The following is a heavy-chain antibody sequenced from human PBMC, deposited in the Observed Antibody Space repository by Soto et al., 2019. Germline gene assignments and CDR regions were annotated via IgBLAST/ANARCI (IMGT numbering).Heavy chain of an antibody. Sequence: PGGSLRLSCAASGFTFSSYSMNWVRQAPGKGLEWVSSISSSSSYIYYADSVKGRFTISRDNAKNSLYLQMNSLRAEDTAVYYCARDQYYYDSSGYFDYWGQGTLVTVSS. CDR2: ISSSSSYI. V-gene: IGHV3-21*01. D-gene: IGHD3-22*01. CDR3: ARDQYYYDSSGYFDY. CDR1: GFTFSSYS. J-gene: IGHJ4*02.